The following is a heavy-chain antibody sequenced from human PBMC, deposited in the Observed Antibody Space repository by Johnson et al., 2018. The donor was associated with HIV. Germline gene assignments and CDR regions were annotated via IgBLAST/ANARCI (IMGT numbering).Heavy chain of an antibody. D-gene: IGHD3-16*01. J-gene: IGHJ3*02. V-gene: IGHV3-11*06. CDR3: AREAYRAFDI. Sequence: ISRDNAKNSLYLQMNSLGSEDTAVYYCAREAYRAFDIWGQGTMVTVSS.